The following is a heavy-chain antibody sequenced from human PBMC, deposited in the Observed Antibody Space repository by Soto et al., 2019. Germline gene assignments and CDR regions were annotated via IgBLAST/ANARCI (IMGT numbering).Heavy chain of an antibody. Sequence: ASVKVSCKASGYTFTSYDINWVRQATGQGLEWMGWMNPNSGNTGYAQKFQGRVTMTRNTSISTAYMELSSLRSEDTAGYYCARGSPKPYCSSTSCYARGRGWFDPWGQGTLVTVSS. CDR2: MNPNSGNT. CDR1: GYTFTSYD. D-gene: IGHD2-2*01. J-gene: IGHJ5*02. CDR3: ARGSPKPYCSSTSCYARGRGWFDP. V-gene: IGHV1-8*01.